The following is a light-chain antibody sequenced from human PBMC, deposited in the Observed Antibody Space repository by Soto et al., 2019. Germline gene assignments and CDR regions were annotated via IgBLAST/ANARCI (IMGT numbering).Light chain of an antibody. Sequence: ERVMTQSPATLSVSPGERATLSCRASQGVSSNLAWYQQKPGQAPRLLIYGASTRAPGIPARFSGSGSGTEFTLTISSLQSEDFAIYYCQQYNNWPPNTFGQGTKLEIK. CDR3: QQYNNWPPNT. V-gene: IGKV3-15*01. J-gene: IGKJ2*01. CDR2: GAS. CDR1: QGVSSN.